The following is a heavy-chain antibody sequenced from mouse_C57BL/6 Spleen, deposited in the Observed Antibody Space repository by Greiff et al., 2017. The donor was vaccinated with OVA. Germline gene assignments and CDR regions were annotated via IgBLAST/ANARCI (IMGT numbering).Heavy chain of an antibody. Sequence: VQLQQSGAELVRPGASVTLSCKASGYTFTDYEMHWVKQTPVHGLEWIGAIDPETGGTAYNQKFKGKAILTADKSSSTAYMELRSLTSEDSAVYYCTRAHWAYYFDYWGQGTTLTVSS. CDR2: IDPETGGT. CDR1: GYTFTDYE. J-gene: IGHJ2*01. D-gene: IGHD4-1*01. CDR3: TRAHWAYYFDY. V-gene: IGHV1-15*01.